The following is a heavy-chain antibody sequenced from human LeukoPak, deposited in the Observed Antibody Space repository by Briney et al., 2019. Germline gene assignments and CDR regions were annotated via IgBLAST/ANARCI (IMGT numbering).Heavy chain of an antibody. D-gene: IGHD2-2*01. CDR2: ISYDGSNK. CDR1: GFTFSSYG. V-gene: IGHV3-30*03. CDR3: ARDWGTEAIVVVPAAILSSYGMDV. Sequence: PGGSLRLSCAASGFTFSSYGMHWVRQAPGKGLEWVAVISYDGSNKYYADSVKGRFTISRDNSKNTLYLQMNSLRAKDTAVYYCARDWGTEAIVVVPAAILSSYGMDVWGQGTTVTVSS. J-gene: IGHJ6*02.